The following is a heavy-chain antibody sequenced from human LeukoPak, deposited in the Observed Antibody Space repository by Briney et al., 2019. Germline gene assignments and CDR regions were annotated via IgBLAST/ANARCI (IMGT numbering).Heavy chain of an antibody. Sequence: GGSLRLSCAASGFTFDDYAMHWVRQAPGKGLEWVSGISWNSGSIGYADSVKGRFTISRGNAKNSLYLQMNSLRAEDTALYYCAKDRSYSSLYGGFDYWGQGTLVTVSS. CDR2: ISWNSGSI. D-gene: IGHD6-6*01. J-gene: IGHJ4*02. V-gene: IGHV3-9*01. CDR3: AKDRSYSSLYGGFDY. CDR1: GFTFDDYA.